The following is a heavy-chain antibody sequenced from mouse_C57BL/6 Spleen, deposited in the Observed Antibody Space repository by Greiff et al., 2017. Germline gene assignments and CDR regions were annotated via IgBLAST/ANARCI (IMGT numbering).Heavy chain of an antibody. CDR3: ARRKDYGSSYEFAY. J-gene: IGHJ3*01. Sequence: EVQLQQSGPELVKPGASVKMSCKASGYTFTDYNMHWVKQSHGKSLEWIGYINPNNGGTSYNQKFKGKATLTVNKSSSTAYMELRSLTSEDSAVYYCARRKDYGSSYEFAYWGQGTLVTVSA. V-gene: IGHV1-22*01. CDR1: GYTFTDYN. D-gene: IGHD1-1*01. CDR2: INPNNGGT.